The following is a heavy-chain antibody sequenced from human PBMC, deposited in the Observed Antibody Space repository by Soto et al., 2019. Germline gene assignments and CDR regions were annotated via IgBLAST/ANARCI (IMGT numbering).Heavy chain of an antibody. CDR2: IGDSGVVT. D-gene: IGHD6-6*01. J-gene: IGHJ3*01. CDR3: VKHLLTGGGSSSSGAFDF. CDR1: GFTFSSYA. Sequence: EVQLLESGGGLVQPGGSLRLSCAASGFTFSSYAMSWVRQAPGKGLEWVSAIGDSGVVTLYADSVKGRFTISRDNSKNTLYLQMTSLRAEDTVAYYCVKHLLTGGGSSSSGAFDFWGQGTMVTVSS. V-gene: IGHV3-23*01.